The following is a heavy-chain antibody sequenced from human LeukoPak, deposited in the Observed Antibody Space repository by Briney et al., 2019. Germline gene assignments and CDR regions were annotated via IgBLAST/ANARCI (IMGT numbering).Heavy chain of an antibody. CDR2: ISGSGGST. CDR1: GFTFSSYA. J-gene: IGHJ4*02. Sequence: GGSLRLSCAASGFTFSSYAMSWVRQAPGKGLEWVSAISGSGGSTYYADSVKGRFTISRDNSKNTLYLQVNSLRAEDTAVYYCAKGYYYDSSPTFDYWGQGTLVTVSS. CDR3: AKGYYYDSSPTFDY. D-gene: IGHD3-22*01. V-gene: IGHV3-23*01.